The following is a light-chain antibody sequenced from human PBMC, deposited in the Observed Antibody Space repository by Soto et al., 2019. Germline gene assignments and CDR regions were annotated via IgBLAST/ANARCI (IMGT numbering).Light chain of an antibody. CDR1: QSVSSN. J-gene: IGKJ4*01. V-gene: IGKV3-15*01. Sequence: EIVMTQSPATLSVSPGERATLSCRASQSVSSNLAWYQQKPGQAPRLLIYGASTRATGIPARFSGSGSGTEFPLTIGSLQSEDFAVYYCQQYNKFPSLTVGGGTKVEIK. CDR2: GAS. CDR3: QQYNKFPSLT.